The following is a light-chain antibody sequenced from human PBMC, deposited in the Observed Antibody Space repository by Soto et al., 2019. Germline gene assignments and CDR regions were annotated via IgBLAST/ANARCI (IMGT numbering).Light chain of an antibody. CDR1: QSILFNSNNKNY. V-gene: IGKV4-1*01. Sequence: DIVMTQSPDSLAVSLGERATINCKSSQSILFNSNNKNYLVWYQQRPGQSPKLLLYWASSREPGVPDRFSGSESGTDFTLTISSLQADDVAVYYCQQYFSTPYTFGQGTKVDIK. CDR2: WAS. CDR3: QQYFSTPYT. J-gene: IGKJ2*01.